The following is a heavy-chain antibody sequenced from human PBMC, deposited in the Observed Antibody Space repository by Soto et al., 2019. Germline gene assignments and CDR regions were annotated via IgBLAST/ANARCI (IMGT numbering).Heavy chain of an antibody. CDR1: GGTFSSYA. V-gene: IGHV1-69*13. Sequence: AASVKVSCKASGGTFSSYAISWVRQAPGQGLEWMGGIIPIFGTANYAQKFQGRVTITADESTSTAYMELSSLRSEDTAVYYCAIVLRYFDSLFDFDYWGQGTLVTVSS. J-gene: IGHJ4*02. CDR3: AIVLRYFDSLFDFDY. CDR2: IIPIFGTA. D-gene: IGHD3-9*01.